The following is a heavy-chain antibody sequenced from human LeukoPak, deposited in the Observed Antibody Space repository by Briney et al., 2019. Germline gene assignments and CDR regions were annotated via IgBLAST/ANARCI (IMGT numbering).Heavy chain of an antibody. J-gene: IGHJ4*02. CDR1: GYTLTNYN. D-gene: IGHD4-23*01. CDR2: INTYKGDT. Sequence: TSVKVSCKASGYTLTNYNISWVRQAPGQGLEWMGWINTYKGDTLYAQKLQGRVTMTADTSTNTAYMELRSLRFDDTAVYYCAREFGHCYGDNCFYFFDTWGQGFRVTVSS. CDR3: AREFGHCYGDNCFYFFDT. V-gene: IGHV1-18*01.